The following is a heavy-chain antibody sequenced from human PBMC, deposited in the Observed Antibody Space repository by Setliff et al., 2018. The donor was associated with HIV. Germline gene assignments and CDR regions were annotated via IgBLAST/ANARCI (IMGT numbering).Heavy chain of an antibody. CDR3: ARGDSFVYSYVYPDY. J-gene: IGHJ4*02. Sequence: GESLKISCVASEFTFSSYAMHWIRQGSGKGLEWVAVIWYDGSNKYYADSVKGRFTVSRDNSKNTLFLQMNSLTVEDTAIYYCARGDSFVYSYVYPDYWGQGTLVTVSS. V-gene: IGHV3-33*03. D-gene: IGHD3-22*01. CDR2: IWYDGSNK. CDR1: EFTFSSYA.